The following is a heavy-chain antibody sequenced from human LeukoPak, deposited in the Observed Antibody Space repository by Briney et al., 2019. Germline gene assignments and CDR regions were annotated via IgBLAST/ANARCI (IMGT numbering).Heavy chain of an antibody. J-gene: IGHJ6*03. CDR2: IYYSGST. Sequence: PSETLSLTCTVSGGSISSSNYYWGWIRQPPGTGLEWIGSIYYSGSTYYSPSLKSRVTISEDTSKNQFSLNLGSVTAADTAVFYCARVSWFPGTSYYYMDVWGKGTTVTVSS. V-gene: IGHV4-39*07. CDR3: ARVSWFPGTSYYYMDV. CDR1: GGSISSSNYY. D-gene: IGHD1-1*01.